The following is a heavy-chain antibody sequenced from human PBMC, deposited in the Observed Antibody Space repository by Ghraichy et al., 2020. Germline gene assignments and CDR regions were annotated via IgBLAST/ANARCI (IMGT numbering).Heavy chain of an antibody. CDR1: GGSISSYY. V-gene: IGHV4-4*07. CDR2: IYTSGST. Sequence: SETLSLTCTVSGGSISSYYWSWIRQPAGKGLEWIGRIYTSGSTNYNPSLKSRVTMSVDTSKNQFSLKLSSVTAADTAVYYCARDGSSSPSGDAFDIWGQGTMVTVSS. D-gene: IGHD6-6*01. CDR3: ARDGSSSPSGDAFDI. J-gene: IGHJ3*02.